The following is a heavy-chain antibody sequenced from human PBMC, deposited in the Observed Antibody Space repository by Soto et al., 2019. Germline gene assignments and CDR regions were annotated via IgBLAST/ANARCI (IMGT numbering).Heavy chain of an antibody. CDR1: GGSFSGYY. CDR2: INHSGSS. CDR3: ARGISLIVEVHRDAPDKYYFDS. D-gene: IGHD2-15*01. Sequence: SETLSLTCAVYGGSFSGYYWSWIRQSPGKGLEWIGEINHSGSSISNPSLKSRVTISVDTSKNQFSLKLRSVTAADTAAYYCARGISLIVEVHRDAPDKYYFDSCSQATLVTVFS. V-gene: IGHV4-34*01. J-gene: IGHJ4*02.